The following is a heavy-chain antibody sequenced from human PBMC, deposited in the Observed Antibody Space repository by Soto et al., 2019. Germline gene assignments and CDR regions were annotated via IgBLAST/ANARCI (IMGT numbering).Heavy chain of an antibody. J-gene: IGHJ4*02. V-gene: IGHV1-69*12. D-gene: IGHD6-13*01. CDR2: IIPIYGTA. CDR1: GGTFSGYA. CDR3: AWLIAAAGGFDY. Sequence: QFQLVQSGAEVKMPGSSVKVSCKASGGTFSGYAISWVRQAPGQGLEWMGGIIPIYGTANYAQKFQGRVTITADESTSTAYMELSSLRSEDTAVYYCAWLIAAAGGFDYWGQGTLVTVSS.